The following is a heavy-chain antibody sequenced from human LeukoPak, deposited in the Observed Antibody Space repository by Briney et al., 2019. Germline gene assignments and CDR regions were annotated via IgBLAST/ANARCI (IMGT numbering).Heavy chain of an antibody. Sequence: SQTLSLTCAISRDTVSSNNASCSWIRQSPSGCLECLRRTYYRSKLYNGDAVSVKSRITINTDTSKHQFSLQLNSVAPEDTSVYYCARRFGPAGTASLDYWGQGSLVSVSS. J-gene: IGHJ4*02. CDR3: ARRFGPAGTASLDY. CDR1: RDTVSSNNAS. D-gene: IGHD1-1*01. V-gene: IGHV6-1*01. CDR2: TYYRSKLYN.